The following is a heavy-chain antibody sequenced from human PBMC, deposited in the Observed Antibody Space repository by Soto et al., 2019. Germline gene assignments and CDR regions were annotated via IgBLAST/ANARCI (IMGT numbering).Heavy chain of an antibody. Sequence: ASLKLSCKASGYTFTSYVISWVRQAPGQGLEWMGWISAYNGNTNYAQKLQGRVTMTTDTSTSTAYMELRSLRSDDTAVYYCAREATWLLGYYYYYMDVWGKGTTVTVSS. CDR2: ISAYNGNT. CDR3: AREATWLLGYYYYYMDV. D-gene: IGHD5-12*01. J-gene: IGHJ6*03. CDR1: GYTFTSYV. V-gene: IGHV1-18*01.